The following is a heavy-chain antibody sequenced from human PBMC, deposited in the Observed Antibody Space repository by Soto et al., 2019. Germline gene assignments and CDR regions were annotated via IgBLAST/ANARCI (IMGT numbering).Heavy chain of an antibody. V-gene: IGHV3-49*03. CDR3: TRDRGSGYYRAYYYYGMDV. CDR1: VFTFGDYA. CDR2: IRSKAYGGTT. J-gene: IGHJ6*02. D-gene: IGHD3-22*01. Sequence: WSLRLCCTASVFTFGDYAMRWFRQAPGKGLEWVGFIRSKAYGGTTEYAASVKGRFTISRDDSKSIAYLQMNSLKTEDTAVYYCTRDRGSGYYRAYYYYGMDVWGQGTTVTVSS.